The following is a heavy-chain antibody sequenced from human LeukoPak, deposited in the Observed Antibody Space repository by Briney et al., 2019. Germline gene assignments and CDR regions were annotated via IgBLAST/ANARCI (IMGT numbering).Heavy chain of an antibody. D-gene: IGHD3-10*01. CDR2: INHSGST. CDR3: ARSQFDRFGELLSDY. CDR1: GGSFSGYY. Sequence: SETLSLTCAVYGGSFSGYYWSCIRQPPGKGLEWIGEINHSGSTNYNPSLKSRVTISVDTSKNQFSLKLSSVTAADTAVYYCARSQFDRFGELLSDYWGQGTLVTVSS. V-gene: IGHV4-34*01. J-gene: IGHJ4*02.